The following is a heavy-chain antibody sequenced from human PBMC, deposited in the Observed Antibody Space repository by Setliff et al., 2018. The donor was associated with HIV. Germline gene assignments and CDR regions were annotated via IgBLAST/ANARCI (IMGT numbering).Heavy chain of an antibody. J-gene: IGHJ5*02. V-gene: IGHV3-15*01. CDR1: GFTFTFSNAW. Sequence: PGGSLRLSCTVSGFTFTFSNAWLTWVRQAPGKGLEWVGRIKRKTDGGTTDYAAPVKGRSTISRDDSKNTLYLQMNNLKTEDTAMYYCTTDWGGGGGAPLDPWGQGTLVTVSS. CDR2: IKRKTDGGTT. CDR3: TTDWGGGGGAPLDP. D-gene: IGHD2-21*01.